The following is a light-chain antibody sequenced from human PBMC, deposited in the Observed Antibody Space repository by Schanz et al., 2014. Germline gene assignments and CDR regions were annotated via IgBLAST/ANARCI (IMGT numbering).Light chain of an antibody. CDR3: AAWDDSLDGWA. CDR1: SSDVGGYNY. J-gene: IGLJ3*02. Sequence: QSALTQPPSASGSPGQSVTISCTGTSSDVGGYNYVSWYQQHPGKVPKLMIYEDTKRPSGVPDRFSGSKSGTSASLAISGLQSEDETDYYCAAWDDSLDGWAFGGGTKLTVL. V-gene: IGLV2-8*01. CDR2: EDT.